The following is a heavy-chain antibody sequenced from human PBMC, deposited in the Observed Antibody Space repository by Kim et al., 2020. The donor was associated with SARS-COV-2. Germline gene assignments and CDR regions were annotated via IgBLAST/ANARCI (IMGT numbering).Heavy chain of an antibody. D-gene: IGHD3-10*01. V-gene: IGHV3-30*18. CDR3: AKTAMVRGPRGPDY. Sequence: LSLTCAASGFTFSSYGMHWVRQAPGKGLEWVAVISYDGSNKYYADSVKGRFTISRDNSKNTLYLQMNSLRAEDTAVYYCAKTAMVRGPRGPDYWGQG. J-gene: IGHJ4*02. CDR1: GFTFSSYG. CDR2: ISYDGSNK.